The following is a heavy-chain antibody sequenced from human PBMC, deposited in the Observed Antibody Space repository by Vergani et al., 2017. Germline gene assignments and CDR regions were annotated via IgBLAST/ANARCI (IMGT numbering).Heavy chain of an antibody. Sequence: EVHLLESGGGLVQSGGSLRLSCAASGFTFSNSAVSWVRQAPGRGLAWVSTIKNDGGKSHYADFVKGRFAISRDNSRNTLYLQMNSLRVEDTAVYYCGRGSDNYNWGQGALVTV. V-gene: IGHV3-23*01. D-gene: IGHD1-1*01. CDR3: GRGSDNYN. CDR1: GFTFSNSA. J-gene: IGHJ4*02. CDR2: IKNDGGKS.